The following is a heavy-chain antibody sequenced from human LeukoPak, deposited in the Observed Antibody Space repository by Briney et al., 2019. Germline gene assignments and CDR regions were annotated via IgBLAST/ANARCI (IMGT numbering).Heavy chain of an antibody. J-gene: IGHJ6*02. D-gene: IGHD4-17*01. V-gene: IGHV1-8*01. CDR3: ARGLYGDYGVDYYYRMDV. Sequence: ASVTVSFKASGYTFTSYDINWVRQATGPGLEWMGWMNPNSGNTGYAQKFQGRVTMTRNTSISTDYRELSSLRSEDTAVYYCARGLYGDYGVDYYYRMDVWGQGTTVTVSS. CDR1: GYTFTSYD. CDR2: MNPNSGNT.